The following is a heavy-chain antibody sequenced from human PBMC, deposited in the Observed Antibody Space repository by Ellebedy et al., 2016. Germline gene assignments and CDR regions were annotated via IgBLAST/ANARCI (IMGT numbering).Heavy chain of an antibody. J-gene: IGHJ4*02. CDR2: IYTSGST. CDR3: ARAEIQLLDY. CDR1: GGSLRSYY. D-gene: IGHD5-24*01. V-gene: IGHV4-4*07. Sequence: SETLSLTCTVSGGSLRSYYWSWIRQPPGKGLEWIGRIYTSGSTNYNPSLKSRVTMSVDVSRNQFSLNLRSVTAADTAVYYCARAEIQLLDYWGQGAPVTVSS.